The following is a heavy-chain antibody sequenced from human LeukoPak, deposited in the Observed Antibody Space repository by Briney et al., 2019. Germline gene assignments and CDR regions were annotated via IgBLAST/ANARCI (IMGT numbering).Heavy chain of an antibody. CDR2: IYYSGST. CDR3: AREWFGELFGEYNWFDP. Sequence: PSETLSLTCTVSGGSISSYYWSWIRQPPGKGLEWIGYIYYSGSTNYNPSLKSRVTISVDTSKNQFSLKLSSVTAADTAVYYCAREWFGELFGEYNWFDPWGQGTLVTVSS. V-gene: IGHV4-59*01. CDR1: GGSISSYY. D-gene: IGHD3-10*01. J-gene: IGHJ5*02.